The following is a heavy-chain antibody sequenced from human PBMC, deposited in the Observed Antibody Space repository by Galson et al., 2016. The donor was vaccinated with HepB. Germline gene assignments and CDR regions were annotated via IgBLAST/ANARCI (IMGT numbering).Heavy chain of an antibody. CDR1: GGSISSSSYS. J-gene: IGHJ4*02. Sequence: SETLSLTCTVSGGSISSSSYSWGWIRQPPGKGLEWIGSIYYSGSTYYNPSLKSRVPISVDTSENQFSLKLSSVTAADTAVYYCARTDDFWSGYWSQGTLVTVSS. CDR2: IYYSGST. CDR3: ARTDDFWSGY. D-gene: IGHD3-3*01. V-gene: IGHV4-39*01.